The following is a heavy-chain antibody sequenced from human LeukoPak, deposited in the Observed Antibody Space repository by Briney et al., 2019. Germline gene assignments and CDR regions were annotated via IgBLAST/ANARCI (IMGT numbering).Heavy chain of an antibody. Sequence: PGGSLRLSCAASGFSFRSYWMSWVRQAPGKGLEWVADIKSDGNEKHYVDSAKGRFTISRDNTKNSLYLQMNSLRAEDTAVYYCALNMVRGQIFDYWGQGTLVTVCS. D-gene: IGHD3-10*01. CDR2: IKSDGNEK. V-gene: IGHV3-7*01. CDR1: GFSFRSYW. CDR3: ALNMVRGQIFDY. J-gene: IGHJ4*02.